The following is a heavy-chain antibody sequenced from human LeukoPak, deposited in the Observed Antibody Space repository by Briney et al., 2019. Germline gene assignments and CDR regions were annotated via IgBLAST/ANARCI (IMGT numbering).Heavy chain of an antibody. J-gene: IGHJ6*03. CDR3: ARDLGGSGYYYSPDYYYYMDV. CDR1: GGSISSYY. Sequence: SETLSLTXTVSGGSISSYYWSWIRQPPGKGLEWIGYIYYSGSTNYNPSLKSRVTISVDTSKNQFSLKLSSVTAADTAVYYCARDLGGSGYYYSPDYYYYMDVWGKGTTVTVSS. D-gene: IGHD3-22*01. V-gene: IGHV4-59*01. CDR2: IYYSGST.